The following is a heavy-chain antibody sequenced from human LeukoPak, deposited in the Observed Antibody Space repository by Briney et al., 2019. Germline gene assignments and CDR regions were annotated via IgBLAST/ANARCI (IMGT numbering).Heavy chain of an antibody. J-gene: IGHJ3*02. D-gene: IGHD2-15*01. CDR1: GDNVSSNSAASSNSAT. V-gene: IGHV6-1*01. Sequence: SQTLSLTCAISGDNVSSNSAASSNSATWNWIRQSPSRGLEWLGRTYYRSKWYNDYAESVKSRITINPDTSKNQFSLQLNSVTPEDTAVYYCARRYCSGGTCFDAFDIWGQGTMVTVSS. CDR3: ARRYCSGGTCFDAFDI. CDR2: TYYRSKWYN.